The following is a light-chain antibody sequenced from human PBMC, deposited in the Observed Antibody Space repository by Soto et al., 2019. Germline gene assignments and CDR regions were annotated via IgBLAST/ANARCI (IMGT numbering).Light chain of an antibody. Sequence: EIVLTQSPGTLSLSPGERATLSCRASQSVSSSYLAWYQQKPGQAPRLLIYGASSRATDILDRFSGSGSGTDFTLTISRLEPEDFAVYYCQQYGSSPLTFGGGTKVDIK. CDR3: QQYGSSPLT. J-gene: IGKJ4*01. CDR1: QSVSSSY. V-gene: IGKV3-20*01. CDR2: GAS.